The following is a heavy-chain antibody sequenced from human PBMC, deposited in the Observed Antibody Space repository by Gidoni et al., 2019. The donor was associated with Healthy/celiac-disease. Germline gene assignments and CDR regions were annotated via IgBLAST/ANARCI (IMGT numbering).Heavy chain of an antibody. CDR3: AREAYQLLYLGPRLFDY. V-gene: IGHV1-3*01. D-gene: IGHD2-2*02. J-gene: IGHJ4*02. Sequence: QVQLVQSGAEVKKPGASVKVSCKASGYTFTSYAMHWVRQAPGQRLEWMGWINAGNGNTKYSHKFQGRVTITRDTSASTAYMELSSLRSEDTAVYYCAREAYQLLYLGPRLFDYWGQGTLVTVSS. CDR2: INAGNGNT. CDR1: GYTFTSYA.